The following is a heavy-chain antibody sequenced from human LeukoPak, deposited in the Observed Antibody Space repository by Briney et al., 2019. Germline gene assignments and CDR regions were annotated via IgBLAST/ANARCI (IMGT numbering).Heavy chain of an antibody. Sequence: SETLSLTCTVSGCSISSGSYYWSWIRQPAGKGLEWIGRIYTSGSTNYNPSLKSRVTISVDTSKNQFSLKLSSVTAADTAVYYCARARKNYYMDVWGKGTTVTVSS. CDR3: ARARKNYYMDV. CDR2: IYTSGST. V-gene: IGHV4-61*02. J-gene: IGHJ6*03. CDR1: GCSISSGSYY.